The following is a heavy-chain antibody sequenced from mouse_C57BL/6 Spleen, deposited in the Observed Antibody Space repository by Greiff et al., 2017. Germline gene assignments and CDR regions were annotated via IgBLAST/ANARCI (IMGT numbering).Heavy chain of an antibody. J-gene: IGHJ2*01. CDR3: AREGNRAGDY. CDR2: INPNNGGT. V-gene: IGHV1-26*01. D-gene: IGHD2-1*01. CDR1: GYTFTDYY. Sequence: EVQLQQSGPELVKPGASVKISCKASGYTFTDYYMNWVKQSHGKSLEWIGDINPNNGGTSYNQKFKGKATLTVDKSSSTAYMELRSLTSEDSAVYYCAREGNRAGDYWGQGNTLTVSS.